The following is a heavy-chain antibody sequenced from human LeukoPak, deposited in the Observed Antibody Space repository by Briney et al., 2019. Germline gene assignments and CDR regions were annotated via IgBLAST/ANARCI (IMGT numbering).Heavy chain of an antibody. CDR2: INHSGST. J-gene: IGHJ4*02. CDR3: ARDRVRGNANPYFDY. D-gene: IGHD1-1*01. Sequence: SETLSLTCAVYGGSSSGYYWSWIRQPPGKGLEWIGEINHSGSTNYNPSLKSRVTISVDTSKNQFSLKLSSVTAADTAVYYCARDRVRGNANPYFDYWGQGTLVTVSS. V-gene: IGHV4-34*01. CDR1: GGSSSGYY.